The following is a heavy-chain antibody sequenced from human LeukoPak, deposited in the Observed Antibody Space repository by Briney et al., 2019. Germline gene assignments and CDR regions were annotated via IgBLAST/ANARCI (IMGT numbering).Heavy chain of an antibody. CDR1: GYTFTDYF. Sequence: ASVTVSCKASGYTFTDYFMHWMRQAPGQGLEWMGWINSNNGATYYAQKFQGRVTVTRDTSISTAYMELSRLRSDDTAVYYCARDGVAGSYYYGMDVWGQGTTVTVSS. V-gene: IGHV1-2*02. CDR2: INSNNGAT. CDR3: ARDGVAGSYYYGMDV. D-gene: IGHD6-19*01. J-gene: IGHJ6*02.